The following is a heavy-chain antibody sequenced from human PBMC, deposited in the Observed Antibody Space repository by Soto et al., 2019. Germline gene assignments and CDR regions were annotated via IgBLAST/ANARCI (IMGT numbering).Heavy chain of an antibody. CDR2: INPNSGGT. CDR3: ARDGPPWEPTDNWFDA. D-gene: IGHD1-26*01. Sequence: GASVKVSCKASGYTFTGYYMHWVRQAPGQGLEWMGRINPNSGGTNYAQKFQGRVTMTRDTSTSTAYMELTSLRSEDTAVYYCARDGPPWEPTDNWFDAWGQGTLVTVSS. J-gene: IGHJ5*02. CDR1: GYTFTGYY. V-gene: IGHV1-2*02.